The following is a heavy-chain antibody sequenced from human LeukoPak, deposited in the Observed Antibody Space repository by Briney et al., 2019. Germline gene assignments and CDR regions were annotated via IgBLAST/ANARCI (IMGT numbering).Heavy chain of an antibody. V-gene: IGHV4-31*03. CDR3: ARISSGGDFWSGYYTNRGRLKYYFDY. CDR2: INHSGST. Sequence: SQTLSLTCTVSGGSISSGGYYWSWIRQHPGKGLEWIGEINHSGSTNYNPSLKSRVTISVDTSKNQFSLKLSSVTAADTAVYYCARISSGGDFWSGYYTNRGRLKYYFDYWGQGTLVTVSS. CDR1: GGSISSGGYY. J-gene: IGHJ4*02. D-gene: IGHD3-3*01.